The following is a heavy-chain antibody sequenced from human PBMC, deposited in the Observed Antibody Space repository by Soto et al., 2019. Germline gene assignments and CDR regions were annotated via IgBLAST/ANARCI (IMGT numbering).Heavy chain of an antibody. D-gene: IGHD3-16*01. CDR1: GFSFGTYV. J-gene: IGHJ3*02. V-gene: IGHV3-23*01. Sequence: EVQLLESGGGMVEPRGSLKLSCAASGFSFGTYVMNWVRQAPGKGLEWVSGISGSGGRVYSADSVKGRFTISRDNSRNTLHLQVNSLRAEDTPIYYCAMTRLYDPGTNDYHRDALDIWGQGTQVTVSS. CDR2: ISGSGGRV. CDR3: AMTRLYDPGTNDYHRDALDI.